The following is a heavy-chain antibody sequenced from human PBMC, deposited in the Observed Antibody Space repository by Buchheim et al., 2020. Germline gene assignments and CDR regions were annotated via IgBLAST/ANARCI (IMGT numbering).Heavy chain of an antibody. J-gene: IGHJ4*02. CDR2: ISYDGSNK. D-gene: IGHD3-22*01. V-gene: IGHV3-30*18. Sequence: QVQLVESGGGVVQPGRSLRLSCAASGFTFSSYGMHWVRQAPGKGLEWVAVISYDGSNKYYADSVKRRFTISRDNSKNTLYLQMNSLRAEDTAVYYCAKEPGATMISADYWGQGTL. CDR3: AKEPGATMISADY. CDR1: GFTFSSYG.